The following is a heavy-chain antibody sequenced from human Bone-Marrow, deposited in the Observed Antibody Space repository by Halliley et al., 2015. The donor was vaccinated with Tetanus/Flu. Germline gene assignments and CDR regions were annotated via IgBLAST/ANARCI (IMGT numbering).Heavy chain of an antibody. V-gene: IGHV4-59*01. CDR3: ARDNGIAVAEFDY. CDR2: IYYSGNT. CDR1: GVSISDYY. Sequence: LRLSCTISGVSISDYYWSWVRQAPGKGLEWIGYIYYSGNTDNNPSLKNRVTISIDTSKNQISLKLTSVTAADTAVYYCARDNGIAVAEFDYWGQGTLFTVSS. D-gene: IGHD6-19*01. J-gene: IGHJ4*02.